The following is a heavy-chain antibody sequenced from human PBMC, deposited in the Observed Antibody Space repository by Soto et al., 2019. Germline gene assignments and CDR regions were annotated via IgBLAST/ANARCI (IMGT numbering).Heavy chain of an antibody. V-gene: IGHV3-64*01. D-gene: IGHD2-15*01. CDR2: ISNNGGST. Sequence: GGSLRLSCAASGFTFSNYGMHWVRQAPGKGLEYVSAISNNGGSTYYANSVKGRFIVSRDNSKSTLYLQMGSLRPEDMAVYYCARGTTAAVIYFYYYHMDVWGKGTTVTVSS. CDR1: GFTFSNYG. J-gene: IGHJ6*03. CDR3: ARGTTAAVIYFYYYHMDV.